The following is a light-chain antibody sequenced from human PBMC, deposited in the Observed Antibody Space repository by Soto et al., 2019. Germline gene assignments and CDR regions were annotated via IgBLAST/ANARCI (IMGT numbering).Light chain of an antibody. CDR1: KSLVYSDGNTH. Sequence: DVVLTQSPLSLPVNFGQPASISCRSSKSLVYSDGNTHLSWFHQRPGQSPRRLIYRVSSRDSGVPDRFSGSGSGTDFTLESSRVEAEDFGIYFCTQGTHWPRTFGQGTKVEVK. V-gene: IGKV2-30*01. CDR2: RVS. J-gene: IGKJ1*01. CDR3: TQGTHWPRT.